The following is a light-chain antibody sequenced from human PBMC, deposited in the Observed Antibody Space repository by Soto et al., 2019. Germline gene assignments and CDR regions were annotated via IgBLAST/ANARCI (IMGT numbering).Light chain of an antibody. J-gene: IGKJ5*01. CDR3: QQSYITPPIT. V-gene: IGKV1-39*01. CDR2: AAS. CDR1: QDIGND. Sequence: QMTQSPSSLSASVRDRVTITCRASQDIGNDLGWYQQKPGKAPNLLIYAASSLRSGVPSRFSGSGSGTDFTLTIDGLQPEDFAVYYCQQSYITPPITFGQGTRLEI.